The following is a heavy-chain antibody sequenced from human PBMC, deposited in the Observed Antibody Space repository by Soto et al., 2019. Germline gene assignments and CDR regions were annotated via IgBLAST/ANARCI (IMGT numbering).Heavy chain of an antibody. D-gene: IGHD1-1*01. Sequence: QVQLVQSGAEVKKPGSSVKVSRKASGGNFSSYGVSWVRQAPGHGLEWMGGIIPFFGTTNYAQKFQGRITITADESTSTAYMELNSLIAADTAVYFCARAAQTRYDWNDLGNWFDPWGQGTLVTVSS. J-gene: IGHJ5*02. CDR3: ARAAQTRYDWNDLGNWFDP. CDR2: IIPFFGTT. CDR1: GGNFSSYG. V-gene: IGHV1-69*01.